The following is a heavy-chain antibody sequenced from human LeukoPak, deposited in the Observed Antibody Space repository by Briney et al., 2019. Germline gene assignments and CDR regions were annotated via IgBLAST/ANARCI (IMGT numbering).Heavy chain of an antibody. J-gene: IGHJ4*02. CDR1: GFTFSSYS. Sequence: GGSLRLSCSASGFTFSSYSMNWVRQAPGKGLEWVSHITASGTAMFYADSVKGRFTISRDNAKNSLYLQMNSLRDEGTAVYYCASSGSYRFDYWGQGTLVTVSS. D-gene: IGHD1-26*01. CDR2: ITASGTAM. V-gene: IGHV3-48*02. CDR3: ASSGSYRFDY.